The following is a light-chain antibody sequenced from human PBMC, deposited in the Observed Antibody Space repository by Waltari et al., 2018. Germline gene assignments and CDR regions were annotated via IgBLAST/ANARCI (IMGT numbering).Light chain of an antibody. CDR3: CSYVGSSYV. J-gene: IGLJ1*01. CDR1: SSDIGSYNL. CDR2: EVS. V-gene: IGLV2-23*02. Sequence: QSALTQPASVSGSPGQSITISCTGTSSDIGSYNLVSWYQQHPGKAPKLMIYEVSKRPSGVSNRFSGSKSGNTASLTISGLQAEDEADYYCCSYVGSSYVFGIGTKVTVL.